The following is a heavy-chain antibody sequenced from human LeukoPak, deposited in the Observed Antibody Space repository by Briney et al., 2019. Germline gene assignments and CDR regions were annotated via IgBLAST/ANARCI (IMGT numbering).Heavy chain of an antibody. V-gene: IGHV3-7*01. Sequence: GGSLRLSCAASGFTFSSYWMSWVRQAPGKGLEWVANIKQDGSEKYYVDSVKGRFTISRDNAKNSLYLQMNSLRAEDTAVYYCARELYYYDSSGPYYFDYWGQGTLVTVSS. J-gene: IGHJ4*02. CDR3: ARELYYYDSSGPYYFDY. CDR1: GFTFSSYW. CDR2: IKQDGSEK. D-gene: IGHD3-22*01.